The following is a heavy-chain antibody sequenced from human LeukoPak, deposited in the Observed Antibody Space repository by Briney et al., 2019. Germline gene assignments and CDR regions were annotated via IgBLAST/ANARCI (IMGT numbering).Heavy chain of an antibody. J-gene: IGHJ3*02. Sequence: GGSLRLSCAASGFTVSSNYLSWVRQAPGKGLEWVSVIYSGGSTYYADSVKGRFTISRDNSKNTLYLQMNSLRAEDTAVYYCAGGIVGATNGHDAFDIWGQGTMVTVSS. D-gene: IGHD1-26*01. CDR2: IYSGGST. CDR1: GFTVSSNY. V-gene: IGHV3-53*01. CDR3: AGGIVGATNGHDAFDI.